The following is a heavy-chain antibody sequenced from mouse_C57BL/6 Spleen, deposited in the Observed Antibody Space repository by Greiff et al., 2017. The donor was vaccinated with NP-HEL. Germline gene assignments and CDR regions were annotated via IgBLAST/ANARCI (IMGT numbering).Heavy chain of an antibody. D-gene: IGHD1-1*01. V-gene: IGHV1-15*01. CDR2: IDPETGGT. CDR3: ARRGSYYYGSSPHWYFDV. J-gene: IGHJ1*03. Sequence: QVQLQQSGAELVRPGASVTLSCKASGYTFTDYEMHWVKQTPVHGLEWIGAIDPETGGTAYNQKFKGKAILTADKSSSTAYMELRSLTSEDSAVYYCARRGSYYYGSSPHWYFDVWGTGTTVTVSS. CDR1: GYTFTDYE.